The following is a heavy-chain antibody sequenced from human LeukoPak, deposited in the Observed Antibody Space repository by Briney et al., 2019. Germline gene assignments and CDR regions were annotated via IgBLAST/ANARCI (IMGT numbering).Heavy chain of an antibody. CDR3: ARHVGYGNNWFDP. D-gene: IGHD5-18*01. J-gene: IGHJ5*02. V-gene: IGHV4-59*08. Sequence: SETLSLTCTVSGGSIASDHWNWIRQSPGKGLEWIGCIYYSGNTYYNPSLKSRVTISVDTSKNQFSLKLRSVTAADTAAYYCARHVGYGNNWFDPWGQGTLVTVSS. CDR2: IYYSGNT. CDR1: GGSIASDH.